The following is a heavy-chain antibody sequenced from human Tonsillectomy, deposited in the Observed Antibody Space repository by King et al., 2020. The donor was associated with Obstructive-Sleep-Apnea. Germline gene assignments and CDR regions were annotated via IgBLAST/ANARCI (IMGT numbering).Heavy chain of an antibody. Sequence: QLQESGPGLVKPSETLSLTCTVSGGSINSSYWSWIRQPPGKGLEWIGYIYYSGSTNYNPSLKSRVTISVDTSKNQFSLRLSSVTAADTAVYYCARSYSIDFYRTSEYFQHWGQGTLVIVSS. CDR1: GGSINSSY. V-gene: IGHV4-59*01. D-gene: IGHD6-13*01. CDR3: ARSYSIDFYRTSEYFQH. J-gene: IGHJ1*01. CDR2: IYYSGST.